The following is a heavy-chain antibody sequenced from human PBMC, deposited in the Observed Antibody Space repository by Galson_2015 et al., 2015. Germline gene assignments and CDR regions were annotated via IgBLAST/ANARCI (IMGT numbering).Heavy chain of an antibody. D-gene: IGHD2-21*01. Sequence: CKASGYTFIIYAMNWVRQAPGQRLEWMGWINVGNGNTKYSESFQGRITLTRDTSASAVYMELSSLRSEDTAVYYCVRGGDPRYWGQGTLVTVSS. CDR2: INVGNGNT. J-gene: IGHJ4*02. V-gene: IGHV1-3*01. CDR1: GYTFIIYA. CDR3: VRGGDPRY.